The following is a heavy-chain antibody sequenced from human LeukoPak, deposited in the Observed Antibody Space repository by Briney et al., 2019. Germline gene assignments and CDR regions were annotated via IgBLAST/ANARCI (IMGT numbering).Heavy chain of an antibody. V-gene: IGHV3-66*03. D-gene: IGHD3-16*01. CDR1: GFSVSIFY. CDR2: IRDSGAT. Sequence: GESLTLSCAVSGFSVSIFYMNWVRPAAGRGLEWVALIRDSGATFYPDSVKGRFTISRDNSKNTIYLQMNRLRVEDTAVYFCARDRAVTDVWVEFDSWGQGTQVTVSP. CDR3: ARDRAVTDVWVEFDS. J-gene: IGHJ5*01.